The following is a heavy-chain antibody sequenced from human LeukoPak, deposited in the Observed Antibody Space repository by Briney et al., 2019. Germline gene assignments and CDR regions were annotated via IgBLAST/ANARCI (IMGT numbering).Heavy chain of an antibody. CDR1: GGSISSGDYY. CDR2: IYYSGST. D-gene: IGHD5-12*01. V-gene: IGHV4-30-4*01. J-gene: IGHJ4*02. CDR3: ARVGLRASSTDFDY. Sequence: PSQTLSLTCTVSGGSISSGDYYWSWIRQPPGTGLEWIGYIYYSGSTYYNPSLKSRVTISVDTFKNQFSLKLSSVTAADTAVYYCARVGLRASSTDFDYWGQGTLVTVSS.